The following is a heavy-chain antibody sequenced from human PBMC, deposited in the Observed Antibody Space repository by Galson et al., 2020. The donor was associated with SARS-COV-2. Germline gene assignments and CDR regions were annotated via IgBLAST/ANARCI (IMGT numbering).Heavy chain of an antibody. V-gene: IGHV3-7*01. Sequence: GESLKISCAASGFTFSSYWMSWVRQAPGKGLEWVANIKKDGSEKYYVDSVKGRFTISRDNAKNSLYLQMNSLRAEDTAVYYCARDQHFQLLLNYYYYGMDVWGQGTTVTVSS. CDR3: ARDQHFQLLLNYYYYGMDV. CDR1: GFTFSSYW. J-gene: IGHJ6*02. D-gene: IGHD2-2*01. CDR2: IKKDGSEK.